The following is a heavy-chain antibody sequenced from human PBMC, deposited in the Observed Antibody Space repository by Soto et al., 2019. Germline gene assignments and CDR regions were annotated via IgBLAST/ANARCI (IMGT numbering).Heavy chain of an antibody. CDR3: ATDIVVVPAAILDYYYYGMDV. D-gene: IGHD2-2*02. V-gene: IGHV1-69*13. CDR2: IIPIFGTA. J-gene: IGHJ6*02. CDR1: GGTFSSYA. Sequence: SVKVSCKASGGTFSSYAISWVRQAPGQGLEWMGGIIPIFGTANYAQKFQGRVTITADETTSPGYMELSSLRSEDTAVYYCATDIVVVPAAILDYYYYGMDVWGQGTTVTVSS.